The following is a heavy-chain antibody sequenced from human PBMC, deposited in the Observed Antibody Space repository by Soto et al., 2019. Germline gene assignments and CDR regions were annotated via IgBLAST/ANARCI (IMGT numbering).Heavy chain of an antibody. D-gene: IGHD3-10*01. Sequence: SVKVSCKASGGTFSSSAINWVRQAPGLGLEWMGGIIPMFRTANYALKFQGRVTIIADKSTSTAYMELSTLRSEDTAIYYCARGEAFLTMARGTTFKWLDSWGQGTPVTVSS. V-gene: IGHV1-69*06. J-gene: IGHJ5*01. CDR1: GGTFSSSA. CDR3: ARGEAFLTMARGTTFKWLDS. CDR2: IIPMFRTA.